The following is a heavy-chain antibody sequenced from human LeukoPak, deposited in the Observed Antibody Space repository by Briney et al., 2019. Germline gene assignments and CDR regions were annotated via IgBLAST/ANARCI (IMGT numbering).Heavy chain of an antibody. CDR1: GFTFSSYS. Sequence: GGSLRLSCAASGFTFSSYSMNWVRQAPGKGLEWVSSISSSSSYIYYADSVKGRFTISRDNAKNSLYLQMNSLRAEDTAVYYYARDLQLWLSYFDYWGQGTLVTVSS. V-gene: IGHV3-21*01. D-gene: IGHD5-18*01. J-gene: IGHJ4*02. CDR3: ARDLQLWLSYFDY. CDR2: ISSSSSYI.